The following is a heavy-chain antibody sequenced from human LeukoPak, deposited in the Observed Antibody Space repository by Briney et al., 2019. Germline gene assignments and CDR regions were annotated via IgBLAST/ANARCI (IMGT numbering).Heavy chain of an antibody. J-gene: IGHJ6*03. Sequence: PGRSLRLSCAASGFTFSSYAMHWVRQAPGKGLEWVAVISYDGSNKYYADSVKGRFTISRDKSKNTLYLQMNSLRAEDTAVYYCARAGYSNEPFYYYYMDVWGKGTTVTVSS. D-gene: IGHD4-11*01. CDR2: ISYDGSNK. V-gene: IGHV3-30*04. CDR1: GFTFSSYA. CDR3: ARAGYSNEPFYYYYMDV.